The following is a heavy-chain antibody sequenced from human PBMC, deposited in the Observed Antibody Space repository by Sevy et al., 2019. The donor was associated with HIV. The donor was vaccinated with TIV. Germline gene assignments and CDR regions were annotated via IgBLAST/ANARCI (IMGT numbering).Heavy chain of an antibody. CDR2: IGNSGGTT. Sequence: GGSLRLSCAASGFTFSAYSMSWIRQAPGKGLEWVSYIGNSGGTTYYADSVKGRFTIPRDNAKNSLYLQMNSLRAEDTAVYYCARITGWRFDYWGQGTLVTVSS. D-gene: IGHD6-19*01. CDR3: ARITGWRFDY. CDR1: GFTFSAYS. J-gene: IGHJ4*02. V-gene: IGHV3-11*04.